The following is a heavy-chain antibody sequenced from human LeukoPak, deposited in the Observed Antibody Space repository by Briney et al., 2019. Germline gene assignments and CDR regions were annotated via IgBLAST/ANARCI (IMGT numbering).Heavy chain of an antibody. J-gene: IGHJ6*02. CDR3: ARGVPKYSSSSFGYYYGMDV. V-gene: IGHV4-39*01. CDR2: IYYSGST. CDR1: GGSISSSSYY. Sequence: SETLSLTCTVSGGSISSSSYYWGWIRQPPGKGLEWIGSIYYSGSTYYNPSLKSRVTISVDTSKNQFSLKLSSVTAADTAVYYCARGVPKYSSSSFGYYYGMDVWGQGTTVTVSS. D-gene: IGHD6-6*01.